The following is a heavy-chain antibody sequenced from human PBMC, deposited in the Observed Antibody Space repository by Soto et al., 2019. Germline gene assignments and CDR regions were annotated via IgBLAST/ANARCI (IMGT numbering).Heavy chain of an antibody. Sequence: QVLLQGSGPGLVKPSETLSLTCTVSGVSITNYYWSWIRQPPGKGLEWIGHIYYSGSTNYNPSLKSRVTISVDTSKNQFSLNLRSVTAADTAVYYCARDRDYGNFFWHFDLWGRGTLFTVSS. CDR3: ARDRDYGNFFWHFDL. CDR1: GVSITNYY. J-gene: IGHJ2*01. CDR2: IYYSGST. V-gene: IGHV4-59*01. D-gene: IGHD3-10*01.